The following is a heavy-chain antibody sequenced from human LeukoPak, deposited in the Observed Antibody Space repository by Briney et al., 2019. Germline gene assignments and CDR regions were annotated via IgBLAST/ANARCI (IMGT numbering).Heavy chain of an antibody. CDR3: AKEGRWLQERGFDY. Sequence: GGSLRLSCAASGFTFSSYAMSWVRQAPGKGLEWVSGLSGSGGTTHYADSVKGRFTISRDNSKNTLYQQINNLRAEDTALYYCAKEGRWLQERGFDYWGQGTLVTVSS. D-gene: IGHD5-24*01. CDR1: GFTFSSYA. J-gene: IGHJ4*02. V-gene: IGHV3-23*01. CDR2: LSGSGGTT.